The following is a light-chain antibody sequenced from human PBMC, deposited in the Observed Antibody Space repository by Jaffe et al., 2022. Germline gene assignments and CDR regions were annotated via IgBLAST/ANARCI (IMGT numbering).Light chain of an antibody. V-gene: IGLV2-8*01. J-gene: IGLJ2*01. CDR2: EVN. CDR1: SSDVGGYNY. Sequence: QSALTQPPSASGSPGQSVTISCTGTSSDVGGYNYVSWYQQHPGKAPKLMIYEVNKRPSGVPDRFSGSKSGNTASLTVSGLQTEDEADYYCNSYAATNNLVFGGGTKLTVL. CDR3: NSYAATNNLV.